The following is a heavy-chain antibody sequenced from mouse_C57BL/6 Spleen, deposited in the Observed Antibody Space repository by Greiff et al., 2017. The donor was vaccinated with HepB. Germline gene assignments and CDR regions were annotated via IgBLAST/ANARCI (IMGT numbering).Heavy chain of an antibody. CDR1: GYAFTNYL. J-gene: IGHJ2*01. Sequence: VQLVESGAELVRPGTSVKVSCKASGYAFTNYLIEWVKQRPGQGLEWIGVINPGSGGTNYNEKFKGKATLTADKSSSTAYMQLSSLASEDSAVYFCARATVGDYFDYWGQGTTLTVSS. CDR3: ARATVGDYFDY. D-gene: IGHD1-1*01. V-gene: IGHV1-54*01. CDR2: INPGSGGT.